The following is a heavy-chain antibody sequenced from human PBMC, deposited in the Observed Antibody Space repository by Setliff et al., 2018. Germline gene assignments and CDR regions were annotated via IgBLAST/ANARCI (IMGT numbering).Heavy chain of an antibody. J-gene: IGHJ6*03. CDR1: GFTFNKYW. CDR3: AALDWGENFYNVDV. D-gene: IGHD7-27*01. Sequence: LRLSCAVYGFTFNKYWMYWVRQAPGKGLEWVSRINGDATIANYADSVKGRFTISRDNARNALYLQMISLRGEESGVYFCAALDWGENFYNVDVWGKGTTVTVSS. V-gene: IGHV3-74*01. CDR2: INGDATIA.